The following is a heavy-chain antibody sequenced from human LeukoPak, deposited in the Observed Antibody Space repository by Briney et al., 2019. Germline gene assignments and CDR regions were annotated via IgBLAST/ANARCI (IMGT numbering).Heavy chain of an antibody. D-gene: IGHD4-11*01. Sequence: ASVKVSCKASGYTFTSYDINWVRQATGQGLEWMGWMNPNSGNTGYAQKFQGRVTMTRNTSISTAYMELSSLRSEDTAVYYCARGGRVTRTQRWYFDLWGRGTLVTVSS. CDR3: ARGGRVTRTQRWYFDL. V-gene: IGHV1-8*01. CDR2: MNPNSGNT. J-gene: IGHJ2*01. CDR1: GYTFTSYD.